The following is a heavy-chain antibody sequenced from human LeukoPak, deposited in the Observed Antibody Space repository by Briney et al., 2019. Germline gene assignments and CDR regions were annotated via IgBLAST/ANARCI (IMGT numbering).Heavy chain of an antibody. D-gene: IGHD3-16*01. J-gene: IGHJ5*01. CDR3: VRGVDS. CDR1: GFTFSSDW. Sequence: GGSLRLSCAASGFTFSSDWMHWVRQAPGKGLVCVSYINGDGSSTNYADSVRGRFTISRDNAKKTLYLQMNSLRDEDTAVYYCVRGVDSWGLGTLVTVSS. CDR2: INGDGSST. V-gene: IGHV3-74*01.